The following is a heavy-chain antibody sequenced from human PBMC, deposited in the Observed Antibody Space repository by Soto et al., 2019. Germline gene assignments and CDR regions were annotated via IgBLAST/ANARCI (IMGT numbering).Heavy chain of an antibody. V-gene: IGHV4-34*01. J-gene: IGHJ5*02. CDR1: GGSFSGYY. CDR2: INHSGST. D-gene: IGHD3-22*01. Sequence: QVQLQQWGAGLLKPSETLSLTCAVYGGSFSGYYWSWIRQPPGKGLEWIGEINHSGSTNYNPSLKSRVTISVDTSKNQFSLKLSSVTAADTAVYYCVRGRNYYDSSGYSRTKSPNWFDPWGQGTLVTVSS. CDR3: VRGRNYYDSSGYSRTKSPNWFDP.